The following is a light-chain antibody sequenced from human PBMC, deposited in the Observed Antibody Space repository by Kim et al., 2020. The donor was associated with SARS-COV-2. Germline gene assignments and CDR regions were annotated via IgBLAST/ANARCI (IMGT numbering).Light chain of an antibody. CDR2: SAS. CDR1: QSVSGN. Sequence: EVVMTQSPGTVSVSPGERATLSCRASQSVSGNLAWYQHKPGQAPRLLIYSASTRVSDVPARFSGSGSGTEYTLTISSLQSEDIGIYYCHQYINWWTFGQGTKGDIK. V-gene: IGKV3-15*01. J-gene: IGKJ1*01. CDR3: HQYINWWT.